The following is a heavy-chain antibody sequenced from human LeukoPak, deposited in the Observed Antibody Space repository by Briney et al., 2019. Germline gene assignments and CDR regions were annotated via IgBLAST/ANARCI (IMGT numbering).Heavy chain of an antibody. CDR2: IYYSGTT. CDR3: ARDVGYSGYEHFDN. V-gene: IGHV4-31*03. Sequence: PSQTLSLTCTVSGGSISSGGYYWSWIRQHPGKGLERIGNIYYSGTTYYNPSLKSRVTISVDTSKNQFSLKLSSVTAADTAVYYCARDVGYSGYEHFDNWGQGTLVTVSS. CDR1: GGSISSGGYY. D-gene: IGHD5-12*01. J-gene: IGHJ4*02.